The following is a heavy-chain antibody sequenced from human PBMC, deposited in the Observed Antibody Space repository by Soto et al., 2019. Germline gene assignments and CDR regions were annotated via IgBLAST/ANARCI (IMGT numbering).Heavy chain of an antibody. V-gene: IGHV4-34*01. D-gene: IGHD3-16*01. CDR2: INHSGST. Sequence: SETLSLTCAFYGGSFSGYYWSLIRQPPGKGLEWIGEINHSGSTNYNPSLKSRVTISVDTSKNQFSLKLSSVTAADTAVYYCARDRGEYSYAHDYWGQGLLVTVSS. CDR1: GGSFSGYY. J-gene: IGHJ4*02. CDR3: ARDRGEYSYAHDY.